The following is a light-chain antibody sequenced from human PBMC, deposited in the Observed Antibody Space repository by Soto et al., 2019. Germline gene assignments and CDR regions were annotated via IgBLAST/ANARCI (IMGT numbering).Light chain of an antibody. J-gene: IGKJ5*01. CDR3: LQHNSYPIT. CDR1: QGISSY. Sequence: IQLTQSPSSLSASVGDRVTITRRASQGISSYLAWYQQKPGKAPKLLIYAASSLQSGVPSRFSGSGSGTEFTLTISSLQPEDFATYYCLQHNSYPITFGQGTRLEIK. CDR2: AAS. V-gene: IGKV1-9*01.